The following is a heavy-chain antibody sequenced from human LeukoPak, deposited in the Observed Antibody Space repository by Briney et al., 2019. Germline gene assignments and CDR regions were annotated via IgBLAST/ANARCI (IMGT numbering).Heavy chain of an antibody. Sequence: SGPTLVKPTQTLTLTCNFSGFSLSTSGVSVGWICQPPGKALEWLALIYWDDDKRYSPSLKSRLTITKDTSKNQVVLTMTNMDPVDTATYYCAHVAGYGYGMDVWGKGTTVTVSS. CDR2: IYWDDDK. CDR1: GFSLSTSGVS. J-gene: IGHJ6*04. CDR3: AHVAGYGYGMDV. D-gene: IGHD5-18*01. V-gene: IGHV2-5*02.